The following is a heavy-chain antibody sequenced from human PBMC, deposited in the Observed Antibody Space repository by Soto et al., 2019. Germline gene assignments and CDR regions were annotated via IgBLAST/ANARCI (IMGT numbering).Heavy chain of an antibody. V-gene: IGHV3-30*18. D-gene: IGHD6-19*01. CDR2: ISYNENGK. CDR1: GFTFSSYG. CDR3: AKDHYTVVAGQGGRFDH. Sequence: GWSLRLSCAASGFTFSSYGLHWVRQAPGKGLEWVASISYNENGKYYRDSVKGRFTISRDNSKNTMYLQMNSLRAEDTALYYCAKDHYTVVAGQGGRFDHWGQGTLGTVSS. J-gene: IGHJ5*02.